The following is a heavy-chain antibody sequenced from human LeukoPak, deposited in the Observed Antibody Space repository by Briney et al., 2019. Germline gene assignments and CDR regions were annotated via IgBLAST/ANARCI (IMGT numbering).Heavy chain of an antibody. Sequence: GESLKISCKGSGYSFTNYWSGGGRQMPGKGLGWMGIIYPGDSDNRYSPSFQGQVTISGDKSISTAYLQCSSLKASDTAMYSSARHNYGSDYWGQGTLVTVSS. D-gene: IGHD3-10*01. J-gene: IGHJ4*02. CDR1: GYSFTNYW. CDR2: IYPGDSDN. V-gene: IGHV5-51*01. CDR3: ARHNYGSDY.